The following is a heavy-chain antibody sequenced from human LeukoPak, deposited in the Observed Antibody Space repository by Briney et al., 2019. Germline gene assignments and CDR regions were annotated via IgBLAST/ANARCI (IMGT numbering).Heavy chain of an antibody. J-gene: IGHJ4*02. CDR3: ARPESNGYYGSFDY. D-gene: IGHD3-22*01. V-gene: IGHV5-51*01. CDR1: GYRFTSYW. Sequence: GEPLKISCKGSGYRFTSYWIGWLRQMPVKGLEWMGIIYPGDSDTRYSPSFQGQATISADKSISTAYLQWSNLKASDTAMYYCARPESNGYYGSFDYWGQGTLVTVSS. CDR2: IYPGDSDT.